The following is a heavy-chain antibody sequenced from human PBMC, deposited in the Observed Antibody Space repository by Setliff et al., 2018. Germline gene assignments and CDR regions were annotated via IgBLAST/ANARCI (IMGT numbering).Heavy chain of an antibody. Sequence: GGSLGLSCAASALTFSSYWMNWVRQAPGKGLEWVANIKQDGSEIYYVDSVRGRFTISRDTAKNSVYLQMNSLRAEDTAVYYCAGGDWFYFDCWGQGTLVTVSS. CDR2: IKQDGSEI. V-gene: IGHV3-7*01. J-gene: IGHJ4*02. CDR1: ALTFSSYW. CDR3: AGGDWFYFDC. D-gene: IGHD2-21*01.